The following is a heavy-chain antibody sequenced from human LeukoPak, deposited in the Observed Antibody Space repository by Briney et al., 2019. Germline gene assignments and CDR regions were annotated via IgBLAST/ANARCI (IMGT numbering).Heavy chain of an antibody. CDR2: ITSSSIYI. Sequence: GGSLRLSCAASGFSFSGYNMNWVRQAPGKGLEWVSSITSSSIYIYYADAVKRRFTISRDNDKNSLYLQINILRAEATAVYYCARVLRDYYFDFWGQGTLVTVSS. J-gene: IGHJ4*02. V-gene: IGHV3-21*01. CDR3: ARVLRDYYFDF. CDR1: GFSFSGYN. D-gene: IGHD3-9*01.